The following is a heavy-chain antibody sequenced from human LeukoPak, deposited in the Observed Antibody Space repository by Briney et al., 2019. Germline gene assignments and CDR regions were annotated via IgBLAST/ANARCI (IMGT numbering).Heavy chain of an antibody. V-gene: IGHV4-61*05. D-gene: IGHD6-19*01. CDR3: ARGRIAVAGTKNYFDY. J-gene: IGHJ4*02. CDR2: IYYSGST. Sequence: SETLSLTCTVSGGSISSSSYYWGWIRQPPGKGLEWIGDIYYSGSTNYNPSLKSRVTISVDTSKNQFSLKLSSVTAADTAVYYCARGRIAVAGTKNYFDYWGQGTLVTVSS. CDR1: GGSISSSSYY.